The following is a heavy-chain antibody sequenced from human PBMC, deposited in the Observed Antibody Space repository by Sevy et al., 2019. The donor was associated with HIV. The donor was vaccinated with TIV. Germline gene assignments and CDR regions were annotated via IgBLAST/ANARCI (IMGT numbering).Heavy chain of an antibody. CDR1: GFTFSNAW. V-gene: IGHV3-15*01. CDR3: TTDLYVGTLAFDI. J-gene: IGHJ3*02. Sequence: GGSLRLSCAASGFTFSNAWMSWVRQAPGKGLEWVGRIKSKTDGGTTDYAAPVKGRFTISRDDSKNTLYLQMNSLKTEDTVVYYCTTDLYVGTLAFDIWGHGTMVTVSS. D-gene: IGHD3-10*02. CDR2: IKSKTDGGTT.